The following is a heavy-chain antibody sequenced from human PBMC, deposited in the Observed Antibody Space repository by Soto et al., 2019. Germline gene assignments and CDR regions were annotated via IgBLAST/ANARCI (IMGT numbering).Heavy chain of an antibody. V-gene: IGHV1-8*01. CDR3: ARSADGGTCNYIYYYMDV. CDR1: GYAFTSYD. J-gene: IGHJ6*03. Sequence: QVQLVQSGAEVKKPGASVKVSCKASGYAFTSYDINWVRQATGQGPEWMGWMNSKTGNTGYAEKFQGRVTMTRNTSISTTNMELICLRSDYPAVYYCARSADGGTCNYIYYYMDVWGKWTPVTVSS. CDR2: MNSKTGNT. D-gene: IGHD2-15*01.